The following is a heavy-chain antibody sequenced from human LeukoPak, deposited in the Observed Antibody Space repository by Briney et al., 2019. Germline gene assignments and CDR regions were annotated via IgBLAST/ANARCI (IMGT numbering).Heavy chain of an antibody. J-gene: IGHJ4*02. CDR2: TNPNSGGT. CDR1: GYTFTGYY. V-gene: IGHV1-2*06. Sequence: ASVKVSCKASGYTFTGYYMHWVRPAPGQGLEWMGRTNPNSGGTNYAQKFQGRVTMTRDTSISTAYMELSRLRSDDTAVYYCARDGGIVGALGALDYWGQGTLVTVSS. CDR3: ARDGGIVGALGALDY. D-gene: IGHD1-26*01.